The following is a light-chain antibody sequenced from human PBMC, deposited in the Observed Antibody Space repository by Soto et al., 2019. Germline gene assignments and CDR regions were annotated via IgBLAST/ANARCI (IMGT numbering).Light chain of an antibody. CDR3: QQYDTSFWT. CDR1: QSVSNRY. J-gene: IGKJ1*01. CDR2: GAS. Sequence: EIVLTQSPGTLSLSPGERATLSCRTSQSVSNRYLAWYQQKPGQSPRLLIYGASTRATGIPDRFGGSGSGTDFTLTISRLEPEDFAVYYCQQYDTSFWTFGQGTKVEIK. V-gene: IGKV3-20*01.